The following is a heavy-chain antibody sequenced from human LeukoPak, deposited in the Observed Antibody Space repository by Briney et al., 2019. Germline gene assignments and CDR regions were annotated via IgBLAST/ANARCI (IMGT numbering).Heavy chain of an antibody. CDR2: IYYSGST. J-gene: IGHJ5*02. Sequence: SETLSLTCTVSGGSISSGGYYWSWIRQHPGKGLEWIGYIYYSGSTYYNPSLKSRVTISVDTSKNQFSLELSSVTAADTAVYYCARWGPYRAYPLDPWGQGTLVTVSS. D-gene: IGHD3-16*01. CDR3: ARWGPYRAYPLDP. CDR1: GGSISSGGYY. V-gene: IGHV4-31*03.